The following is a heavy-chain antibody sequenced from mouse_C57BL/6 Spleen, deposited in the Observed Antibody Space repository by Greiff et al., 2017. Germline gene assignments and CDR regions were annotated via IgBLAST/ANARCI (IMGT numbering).Heavy chain of an antibody. D-gene: IGHD1-1*01. Sequence: QVHVKQSGAELVRPGASVTLSCKASGYTFTDYEMHWVKQTPVHGLEWIGAIDPETGGTAYNQKFKGKAILTADKSSSTAYMELRSLTSEDSAVYYCTKAKDFDYWGQGTTLTVSS. CDR2: IDPETGGT. CDR3: TKAKDFDY. J-gene: IGHJ2*01. V-gene: IGHV1-15*01. CDR1: GYTFTDYE.